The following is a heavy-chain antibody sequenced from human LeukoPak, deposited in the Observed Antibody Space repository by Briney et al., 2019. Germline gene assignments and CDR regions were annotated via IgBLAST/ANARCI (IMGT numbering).Heavy chain of an antibody. D-gene: IGHD2-15*01. CDR3: ARGVDIVVVVAATRMPALDY. CDR2: INHSGST. J-gene: IGHJ4*02. V-gene: IGHV4-34*01. CDR1: GGSFSGYY. Sequence: SETLSLTCAVYGGSFSGYYWSWIRQPPGKGLEWIGEINHSGSTNYNPSRKSRVTISVDTSKNQFSLKLSSVTAADTAVYYCARGVDIVVVVAATRMPALDYWGQGTLVTVSS.